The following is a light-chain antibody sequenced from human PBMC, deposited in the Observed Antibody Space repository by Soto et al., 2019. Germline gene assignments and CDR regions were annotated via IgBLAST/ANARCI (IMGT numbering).Light chain of an antibody. V-gene: IGKV3-15*01. Sequence: EIVLTQSPGTLSLSPGERATLSCRASQSVTTNLAWYQQKPGQVPRLLIYAASIRATDIPARFSGSGSGTEFTLTISSLQSEDFAVYYCQQYNNWPRAFGPGTKVDIK. CDR3: QQYNNWPRA. CDR1: QSVTTN. J-gene: IGKJ3*01. CDR2: AAS.